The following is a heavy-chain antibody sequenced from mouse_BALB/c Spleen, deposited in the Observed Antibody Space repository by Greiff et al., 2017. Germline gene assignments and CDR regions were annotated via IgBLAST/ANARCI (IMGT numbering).Heavy chain of an antibody. J-gene: IGHJ3*01. Sequence: EVQLQQPGAELVKPGASVKLSCTASGFNIKDTYMHWVKQRPEQGLEWIGRIDPANGNTKYDPKFQGKATITADTSSNTAYLQLSSLTSEDTAVYYCARSVYVAWFAYWGQGTLVTVSA. CDR3: ARSVYVAWFAY. D-gene: IGHD1-1*01. CDR1: GFNIKDTY. V-gene: IGHV14-3*02. CDR2: IDPANGNT.